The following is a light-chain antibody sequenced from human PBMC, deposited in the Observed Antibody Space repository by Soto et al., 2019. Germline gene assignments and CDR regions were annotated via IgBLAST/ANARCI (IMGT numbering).Light chain of an antibody. Sequence: EVVMTQSPATLSVSPGERATLSCRASQGVSSNLAWYQQKPGQAPRLLIYGTFTRATGIPARFSGSGSGTEFTLTISSLQSEDFAVYYCQHYNNWPRTFGQGTKVEIK. CDR1: QGVSSN. J-gene: IGKJ1*01. CDR2: GTF. CDR3: QHYNNWPRT. V-gene: IGKV3-15*01.